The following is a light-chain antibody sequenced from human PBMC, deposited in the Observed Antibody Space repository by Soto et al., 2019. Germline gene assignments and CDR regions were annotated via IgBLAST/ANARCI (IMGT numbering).Light chain of an antibody. V-gene: IGKV3D-20*01. CDR1: QSVSSS. Sequence: IVMTQSPATLSVTTGERATLSCRASQSVSSSLAWYQQKPGLAPTLLISDASSRASGVPDRFTGGGSGTDFTLTIRRLEPEDFALYYCQQYAGSPITFGQGTRLEIK. J-gene: IGKJ5*01. CDR3: QQYAGSPIT. CDR2: DAS.